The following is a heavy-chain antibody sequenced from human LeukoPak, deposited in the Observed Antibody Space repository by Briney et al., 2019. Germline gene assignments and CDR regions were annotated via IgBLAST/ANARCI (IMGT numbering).Heavy chain of an antibody. CDR3: ARVEIVVVPAAISYYYYYYMDV. J-gene: IGHJ6*03. V-gene: IGHV3-48*03. CDR1: GFTFRSYE. D-gene: IGHD2-2*03. Sequence: PGGSLRLSCAASGFTFRSYEMNWVRQAPGKGLEWVSYISSSGSTIYYADSVKGRFTISRDNAKNSLYLQMNSLRAEDTAVYYCARVEIVVVPAAISYYYYYYMDVWGKGTTVTVSS. CDR2: ISSSGSTI.